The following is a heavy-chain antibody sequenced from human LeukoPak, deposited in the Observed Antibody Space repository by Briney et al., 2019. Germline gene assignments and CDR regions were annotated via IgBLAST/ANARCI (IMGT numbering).Heavy chain of an antibody. Sequence: SETLSLTCTVSGGSISSGGYYWSWIRQHPGKGLEWIGYIYYSGSTYYNPSLKSRVTISVDTSKNQFSLKLSSVTAADTAVYYCAREGGQIDSPGYWGQGTLVTVSS. D-gene: IGHD3-9*01. V-gene: IGHV4-31*03. CDR3: AREGGQIDSPGY. J-gene: IGHJ4*02. CDR1: GGSISSGGYY. CDR2: IYYSGST.